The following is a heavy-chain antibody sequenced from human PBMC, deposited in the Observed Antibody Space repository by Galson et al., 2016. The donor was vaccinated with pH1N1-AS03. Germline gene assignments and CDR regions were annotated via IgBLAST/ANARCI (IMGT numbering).Heavy chain of an antibody. J-gene: IGHJ3*02. CDR1: GFTFSSYS. Sequence: SLRLSCAASGFTFSSYSMNWVRQAPGKGLEWVSSISSSGNYKYYADSVKGRFTVSRDNAINSLYLQMNSLRAEDTALYYCARSRGPDYYDSSTYRPDAFDIWGQGTMVTVSS. V-gene: IGHV3-21*01. CDR2: ISSSGNYK. CDR3: ARSRGPDYYDSSTYRPDAFDI. D-gene: IGHD3-22*01.